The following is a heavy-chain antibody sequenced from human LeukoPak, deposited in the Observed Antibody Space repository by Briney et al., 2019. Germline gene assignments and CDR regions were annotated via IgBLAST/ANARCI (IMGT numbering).Heavy chain of an antibody. CDR1: GYTFTGYY. CDR2: INPNSGGT. J-gene: IGHJ3*02. Sequence: ASVKVSCKASGYTFTGYYMHWVRQAPGQGLEWMGWINPNSGGTNYAQKFQGRVTMTRDTSISTAYMELSRLRSDDTAVYYCARAGADYYGSGSRAFDIWGQGTMVTVSS. D-gene: IGHD3-10*01. V-gene: IGHV1-2*02. CDR3: ARAGADYYGSGSRAFDI.